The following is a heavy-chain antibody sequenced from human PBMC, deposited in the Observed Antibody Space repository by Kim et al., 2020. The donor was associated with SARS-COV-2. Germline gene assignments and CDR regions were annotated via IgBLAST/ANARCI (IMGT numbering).Heavy chain of an antibody. CDR1: GGTFSSYA. D-gene: IGHD3-22*01. CDR2: IIPILGIA. CDR3: ARESDSSGPGDY. Sequence: SVKVSCKASGGTFSSYAISWVRQAPGQGLEWMGRIIPILGIANYAQKFQGRVTITADKSTSTAYMELSSLRSEDTAVYYCARESDSSGPGDYWGQGTLVTVSS. J-gene: IGHJ4*02. V-gene: IGHV1-69*04.